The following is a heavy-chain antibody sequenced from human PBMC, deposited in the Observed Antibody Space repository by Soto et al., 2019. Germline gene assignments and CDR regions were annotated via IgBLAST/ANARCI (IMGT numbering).Heavy chain of an antibody. Sequence: GGSLRLSCAASGFTFSSYSMNWVRQAPGKGLEWVSSISSSSSYIYYADSVKGRFTISRDNAKNSLYLQINSLRAEDTAVYYCARVAARPHYYYYMDVWGKGTTVTVSS. CDR2: ISSSSSYI. J-gene: IGHJ6*03. V-gene: IGHV3-21*01. CDR3: ARVAARPHYYYYMDV. CDR1: GFTFSSYS. D-gene: IGHD6-6*01.